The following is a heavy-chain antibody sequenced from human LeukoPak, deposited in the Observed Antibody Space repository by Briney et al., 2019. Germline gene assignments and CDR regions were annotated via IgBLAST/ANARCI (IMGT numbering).Heavy chain of an antibody. CDR3: ARGDLSGCSSTSCPLFDY. CDR1: GFTFSDYY. V-gene: IGHV3-11*01. CDR2: ISSNGSII. Sequence: GGSLRLSCAASGFTFSDYYMSWIRQAPGKGLEWVSYISSNGSIIYYADSVKGRFTISRDNARDSLYLQMSSLRAEDTAVYYCARGDLSGCSSTSCPLFDYWGQGTLVTVSS. D-gene: IGHD2-2*01. J-gene: IGHJ4*02.